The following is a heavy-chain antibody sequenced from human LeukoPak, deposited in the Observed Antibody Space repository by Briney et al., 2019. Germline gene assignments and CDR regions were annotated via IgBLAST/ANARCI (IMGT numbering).Heavy chain of an antibody. J-gene: IGHJ4*02. V-gene: IGHV1-69*04. D-gene: IGHD6-13*01. CDR2: IIPILGIA. Sequence: GASVKVSCKASGYTFTSYYMHWVRQAPGQGLEWMGRIIPILGIANYAQKFQGRVTITADKSTSTAYMELSSLRSEDTAVYYCARESDEGAAAPDYWGQGTLVTVSS. CDR1: GYTFTSYY. CDR3: ARESDEGAAAPDY.